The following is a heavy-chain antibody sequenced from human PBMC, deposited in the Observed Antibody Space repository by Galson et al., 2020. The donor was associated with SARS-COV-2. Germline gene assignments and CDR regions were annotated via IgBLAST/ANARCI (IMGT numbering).Heavy chain of an antibody. V-gene: IGHV1-18*01. CDR3: ARAEVVVVPAAKPTYYYYGMDV. D-gene: IGHD2-2*01. Sequence: ASVKVSCKASGYTFTSYGISWVRQAPGQGLEWMGWISAYNGNTNYAQKLQGRVTMTTDTSTSTAYMELRSLRSDDTAVYYCARAEVVVVPAAKPTYYYYGMDVWGQGTTVTVSS. J-gene: IGHJ6*02. CDR2: ISAYNGNT. CDR1: GYTFTSYG.